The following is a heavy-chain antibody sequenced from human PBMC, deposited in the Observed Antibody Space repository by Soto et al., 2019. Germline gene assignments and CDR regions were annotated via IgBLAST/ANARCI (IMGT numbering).Heavy chain of an antibody. J-gene: IGHJ5*02. CDR2: INAGNGNT. CDR3: AMEEVGATSDHNWFDP. D-gene: IGHD1-26*01. V-gene: IGHV1-3*01. Sequence: QVQLVQSGAEVKKPGASVKVSCKASGYTFTSYAMHWVRQAPGQRLEWMGWINAGNGNTKYSQKFQGRVTITRDTSASTAYMELSSLRSEDTAVYYCAMEEVGATSDHNWFDPWGQGTLVTVSS. CDR1: GYTFTSYA.